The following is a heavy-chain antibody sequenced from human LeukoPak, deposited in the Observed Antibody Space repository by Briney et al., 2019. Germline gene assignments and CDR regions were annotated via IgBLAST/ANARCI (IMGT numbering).Heavy chain of an antibody. CDR1: GGSISSGGYY. D-gene: IGHD3-3*01. Sequence: SETLSLTCTVSGGSISSGGYYRSWIRQHPGKGLEWIGYIYYSGSTYYNPSLKSRVTISVDTSKNQFSLKLSSMTAADTAVYYCARGPPYDFWSGYYINYFDYWGQGTLVTVSS. CDR3: ARGPPYDFWSGYYINYFDY. CDR2: IYYSGST. J-gene: IGHJ4*02. V-gene: IGHV4-31*03.